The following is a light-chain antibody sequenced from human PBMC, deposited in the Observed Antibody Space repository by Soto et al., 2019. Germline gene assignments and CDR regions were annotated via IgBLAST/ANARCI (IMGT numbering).Light chain of an antibody. V-gene: IGKV3-20*01. CDR3: QQYGSSPPIT. CDR2: GAS. CDR1: QSVSSSY. J-gene: IGKJ4*01. Sequence: IVLTQSPGTLSLSPGERATLSCRASQSVSSSYLAWYQQKPGQAPRLLMYGASSSATGIPDRFSGSGSGTEFTLTISRLEPEDFVVYYCQQYGSSPPITFGGGTKVEIK.